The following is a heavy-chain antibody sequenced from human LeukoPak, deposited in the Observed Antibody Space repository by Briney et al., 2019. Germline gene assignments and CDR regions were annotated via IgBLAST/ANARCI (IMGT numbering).Heavy chain of an antibody. D-gene: IGHD2-15*01. CDR3: ARQQCNAGSCYSRAIWFDP. CDR2: VYYSGHT. V-gene: IGHV4-39*01. CDR1: GDSMRSSTYY. Sequence: SETLSLTCTVSGDSMRSSTYYWGWIRQPPGKGLEWIGSVYYSGHTYYNPSLKSRVTISVDTSENLFSLKLRSVTAADTAVYFCARQQCNAGSCYSRAIWFDPWGQGTLVTVSS. J-gene: IGHJ5*02.